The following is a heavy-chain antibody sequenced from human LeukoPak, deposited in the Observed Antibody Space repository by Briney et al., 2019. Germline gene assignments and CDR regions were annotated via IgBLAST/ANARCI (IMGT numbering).Heavy chain of an antibody. CDR1: GGSFRGYY. J-gene: IGHJ6*03. D-gene: IGHD3-10*01. CDR3: ARHAGYYGSGSYYYYYYMDV. V-gene: IGHV4-34*01. CDR2: INHSGST. Sequence: KASETLAFTCAVYGGSFRGYYWSWIRQPPGKGLEWIGEINHSGSTNYNPTLKSRVTISVDTSKNQFSLKLSSVTAADTAVYYCARHAGYYGSGSYYYYYYMDVWGKGTTVTISS.